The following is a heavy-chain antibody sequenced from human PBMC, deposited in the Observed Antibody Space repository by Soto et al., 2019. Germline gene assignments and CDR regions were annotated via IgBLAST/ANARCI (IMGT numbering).Heavy chain of an antibody. CDR2: ISGPGGST. CDR1: GFTFSNYA. D-gene: IGHD6-19*01. V-gene: IGHV3-23*01. CDR3: ARDERIAVAGTDN. J-gene: IGHJ4*02. Sequence: EVQLLESGGGLVQPGGSLRLSCAASGFTFSNYAMTWVRQAAGKGLEWVSSISGPGGSTYYADSVQGRFTISRDNSKNTLLLQMNTLRAEDSALYYCARDERIAVAGTDNWGQGILVTVTS.